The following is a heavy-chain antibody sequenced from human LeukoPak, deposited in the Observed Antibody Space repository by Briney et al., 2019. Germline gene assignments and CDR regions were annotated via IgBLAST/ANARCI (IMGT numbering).Heavy chain of an antibody. J-gene: IGHJ6*02. CDR1: GFTFSDHY. Sequence: GGSLRLSCAASGFTFSDHYMDWVRQAPWKGLEWVGRTRSQANSYTTEYAASVKGRFTISRDDSKNSLYLQMNSLKTEDTAVYYCARVGITYYYDSSGSYHGPFRGVLDVWGQGTTVTVSS. V-gene: IGHV3-72*01. D-gene: IGHD3-22*01. CDR2: TRSQANSYTT. CDR3: ARVGITYYYDSSGSYHGPFRGVLDV.